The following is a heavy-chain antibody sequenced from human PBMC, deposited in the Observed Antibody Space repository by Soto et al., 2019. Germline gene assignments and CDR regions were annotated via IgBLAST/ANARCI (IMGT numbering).Heavy chain of an antibody. Sequence: SXTLSLACTVSGASLIGGPYTWGWIRQSPERGLEWIGTISHMGTTYYNTSLENRLTISLDTSKKQFTLKLTSVAAADTAVYYCARLPTGWPNWVDLWGQGILVTVSS. CDR3: ARLPTGWPNWVDL. CDR1: GASLIGGPYT. D-gene: IGHD6-19*01. V-gene: IGHV4-39*01. J-gene: IGHJ5*02. CDR2: ISHMGTT.